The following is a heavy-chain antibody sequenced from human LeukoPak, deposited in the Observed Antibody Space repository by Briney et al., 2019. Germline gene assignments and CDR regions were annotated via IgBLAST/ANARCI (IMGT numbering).Heavy chain of an antibody. V-gene: IGHV1-2*02. CDR3: ARDLLTRDGYNERRDY. D-gene: IGHD5-24*01. CDR1: GYTFTGYY. J-gene: IGHJ4*02. Sequence: ASVKVSCKASGYTFTGYYMHWVRQAPGQGLEWMGWINPNSGGTNYAQNFQGRVTMTKDTSISTAYMELSRLTSDDTAVYYCARDLLTRDGYNERRDYWGQGALVTVSS. CDR2: INPNSGGT.